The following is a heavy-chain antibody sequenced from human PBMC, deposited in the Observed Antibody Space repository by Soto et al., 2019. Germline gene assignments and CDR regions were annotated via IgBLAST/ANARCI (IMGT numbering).Heavy chain of an antibody. Sequence: EVQLVESGGGLVQPGGSLRLSCAASGFTFSSYWMHWVRQTPGKGLVWVSRINNDGSSTSYADSVKGRFTISRDNAKNSVYLQMNSLRAEDTAVYYCARVSDDIVLTSEWWGQGTLVTVSS. D-gene: IGHD2-8*01. J-gene: IGHJ4*02. CDR3: ARVSDDIVLTSEW. CDR1: GFTFSSYW. CDR2: INNDGSST. V-gene: IGHV3-74*01.